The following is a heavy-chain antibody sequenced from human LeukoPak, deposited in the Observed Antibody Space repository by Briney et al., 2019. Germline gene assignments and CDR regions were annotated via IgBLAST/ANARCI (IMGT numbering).Heavy chain of an antibody. CDR3: AKGSSTSCYNWFDP. J-gene: IGHJ5*02. V-gene: IGHV3-11*01. Sequence: GGSLRLSCAASGFTFSDYYMSWIRQAPGKGLEWVSYISSSGSTIYYADSVKGRFTISRDNSKNTLYLQMNSLRAEDTAVYYCAKGSSTSCYNWFDPWGQGTLVTVSS. D-gene: IGHD2-2*01. CDR1: GFTFSDYY. CDR2: ISSSGSTI.